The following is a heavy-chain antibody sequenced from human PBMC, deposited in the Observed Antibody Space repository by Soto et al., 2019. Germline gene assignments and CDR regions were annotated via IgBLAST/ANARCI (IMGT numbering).Heavy chain of an antibody. CDR2: VYYTGST. CDR1: GNSISGTSSF. CDR3: TRRVRSTGLLDY. D-gene: IGHD4-4*01. V-gene: IGHV4-39*01. J-gene: IGHJ4*02. Sequence: PSGTLSLTCTVSGNSISGTSSFWAWIRQPPGKNLEWIGSVYYTGSTYYNSSLKSRVSISIDTSKNQFSLSLNSVTAADTAVYYCTRRVRSTGLLDYWGQGALVTVSS.